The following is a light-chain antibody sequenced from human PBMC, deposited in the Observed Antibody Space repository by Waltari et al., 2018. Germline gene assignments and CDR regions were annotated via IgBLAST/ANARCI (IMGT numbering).Light chain of an antibody. V-gene: IGKV1-9*01. CDR1: QGITRF. Sequence: DIQLTQSPPFLSASVGDRVTITCRASQGITRFLAWYQQKQGRAPTLLIYPASTLQSGVPSRFSGSGSGTDFTLTISSLQPEDFATYYCQHFHSYPLTFGGGTKVEIK. CDR3: QHFHSYPLT. CDR2: PAS. J-gene: IGKJ4*01.